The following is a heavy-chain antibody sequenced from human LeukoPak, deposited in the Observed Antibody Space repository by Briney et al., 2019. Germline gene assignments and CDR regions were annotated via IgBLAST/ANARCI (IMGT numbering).Heavy chain of an antibody. CDR2: IRSDGSDK. CDR1: GFIFRNYG. J-gene: IGHJ4*02. Sequence: GGSLRLSCEVSGFIFRNYGMHWVRRTPGKGLEWVAFIRSDGSDKYYADSVKGRFTISRDTSKNKLYLQMNGLRAEDTAVYYCARGLYGDYVSDYWGQGTLVTVSS. D-gene: IGHD4-17*01. CDR3: ARGLYGDYVSDY. V-gene: IGHV3-30*02.